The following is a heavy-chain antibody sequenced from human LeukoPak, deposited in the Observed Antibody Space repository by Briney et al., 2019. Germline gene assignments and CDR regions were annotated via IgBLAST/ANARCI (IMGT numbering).Heavy chain of an antibody. D-gene: IGHD1-1*01. V-gene: IGHV3-48*01. J-gene: IGHJ4*02. CDR1: GVTFSGYS. Sequence: GGSLRLSCSTSGVTFSGYSMNWVRRAPGKGLEWLSYISASGGTTYYADSVNGRFTIPRDNAKNSLFLEMNSLGVDDTAMYFCARSSLERHYSFDFWGRGTLVTVSS. CDR2: ISASGGTT. CDR3: ARSSLERHYSFDF.